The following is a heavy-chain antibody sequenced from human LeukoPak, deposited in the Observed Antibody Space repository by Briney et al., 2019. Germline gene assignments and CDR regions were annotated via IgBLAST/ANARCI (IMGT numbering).Heavy chain of an antibody. CDR1: GFTFSSYA. D-gene: IGHD3-3*01. V-gene: IGHV3-23*01. CDR2: ISGSGGST. CDR3: ANDAIFGYYYYMDV. Sequence: GGSLRLSCAASGFTFSSYAMSWVRQAPGKGLEWVSAISGSGGSTYYADSVKGRFTISRDNSKNTLYLQMNSLRAEDTAVYYCANDAIFGYYYYMDVWAKGPRSPSP. J-gene: IGHJ6*03.